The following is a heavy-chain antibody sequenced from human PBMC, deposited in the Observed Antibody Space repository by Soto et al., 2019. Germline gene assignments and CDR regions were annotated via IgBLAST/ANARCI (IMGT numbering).Heavy chain of an antibody. CDR3: ARDPKPGSYSIYFDY. V-gene: IGHV3-21*01. Sequence: GGSLRLSCAASGFTFSSYSMNWVRQAPGKGLEWVSSISSSSSYIYYADSVKGRFTISRDNAKNSLYLQMNSLRAEDTAVYYCARDPKPGSYSIYFDYWGQGTLVTVSS. CDR1: GFTFSSYS. D-gene: IGHD1-26*01. CDR2: ISSSSSYI. J-gene: IGHJ4*02.